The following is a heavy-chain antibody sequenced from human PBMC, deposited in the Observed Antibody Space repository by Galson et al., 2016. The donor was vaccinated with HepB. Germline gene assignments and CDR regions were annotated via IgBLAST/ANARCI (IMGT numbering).Heavy chain of an antibody. Sequence: SLRLSCAASGFTFTTYAMHWVRQAPGRGLEWVAVVGYDGSHIYYADSVKGRFTISRDDSKNSLYLQINRLGPEDTAFYHCATWAQGVQFHLLLDHWGQGALVAVSS. J-gene: IGHJ4*02. V-gene: IGHV3-30*03. CDR3: ATWAQGVQFHLLLDH. CDR2: VGYDGSHI. D-gene: IGHD2-2*01. CDR1: GFTFTTYA.